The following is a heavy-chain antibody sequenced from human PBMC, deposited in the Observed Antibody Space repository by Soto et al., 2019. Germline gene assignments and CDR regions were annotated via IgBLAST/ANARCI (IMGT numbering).Heavy chain of an antibody. CDR3: VNMGVKDGPYGGNSDSY. J-gene: IGHJ4*02. Sequence: GGSLRLSCSASGFTFSSYAMHWVRQAPGKGLEYVSAISSNGGSTYYADSVKGRFTISRDNSKNTLYLQMSSLRAEDTAVYYCVNMGVKDGPYGGNSDSYWGQGTLVTVSS. CDR2: ISSNGGST. V-gene: IGHV3-64D*08. D-gene: IGHD2-21*02. CDR1: GFTFSSYA.